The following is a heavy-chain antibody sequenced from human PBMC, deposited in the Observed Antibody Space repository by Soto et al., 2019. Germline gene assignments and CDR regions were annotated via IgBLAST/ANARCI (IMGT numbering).Heavy chain of an antibody. Sequence: QLQLQESGPGLVKPSETLSLTCTVSGGSISSSSYYWGWIRQPPGKGLEWIGSIYYSGSTYYNPSLKSRVTISVDTSKNQFSLKLSSVTAADTAVYYCAREGTIPNYGMDVWGQGTTVTVSS. V-gene: IGHV4-39*02. CDR2: IYYSGST. J-gene: IGHJ6*02. CDR1: GGSISSSSYY. D-gene: IGHD3-3*01. CDR3: AREGTIPNYGMDV.